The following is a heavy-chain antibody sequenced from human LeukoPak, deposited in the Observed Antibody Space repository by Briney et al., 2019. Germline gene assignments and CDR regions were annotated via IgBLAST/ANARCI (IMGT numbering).Heavy chain of an antibody. D-gene: IGHD3-10*01. Sequence: ASVTLSCKASGYSFTRCNITWVRHATGPGLEWVGGMNPNSGNTGYAQKVQGRVTMTRNTSISTAYMELSSLRSEDTAVHYCAIRYGSGEKYYYYYYMDVWGKGTTVTVSS. V-gene: IGHV1-8*01. J-gene: IGHJ6*03. CDR1: GYSFTRCN. CDR2: MNPNSGNT. CDR3: AIRYGSGEKYYYYYYMDV.